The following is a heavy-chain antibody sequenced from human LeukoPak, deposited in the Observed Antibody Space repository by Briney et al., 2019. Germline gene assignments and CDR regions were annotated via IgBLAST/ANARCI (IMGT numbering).Heavy chain of an antibody. CDR1: GGSFSGYY. V-gene: IGHV4-34*01. CDR2: INHSGST. CDR3: ARRVSDPLKVDY. Sequence: SETLSLTCAVYGGSFSGYYWSWIRRPPGKGLEWIGEINHSGSTNYNPSLKSRVTISVDTSKNQFSLKLSSVTAADTAVYYCARRVSDPLKVDYWGQGTLVTVSS. D-gene: IGHD3-22*01. J-gene: IGHJ4*02.